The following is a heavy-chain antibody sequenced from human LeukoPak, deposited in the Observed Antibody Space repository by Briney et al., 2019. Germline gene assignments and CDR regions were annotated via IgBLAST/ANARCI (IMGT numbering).Heavy chain of an antibody. D-gene: IGHD3-10*01. CDR3: ASLVYGSGTYPRI. CDR2: VFHSGNT. J-gene: IGHJ4*02. CDR1: GGSFSGYY. Sequence: SETLSLTCAVYGGSFSGYYWSWIRQPPGKGLEWIGYVFHSGNTNYNPSLESRVTMSVDTSKNQFSLNLNSVTATDTAVYFCASLVYGSGTYPRIWGQGTLVTVSS. V-gene: IGHV4-59*08.